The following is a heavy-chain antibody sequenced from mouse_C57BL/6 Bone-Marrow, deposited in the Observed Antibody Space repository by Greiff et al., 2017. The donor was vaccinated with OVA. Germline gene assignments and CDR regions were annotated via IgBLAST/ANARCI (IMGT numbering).Heavy chain of an antibody. V-gene: IGHV1-64*01. J-gene: IGHJ1*03. CDR1: GYTFTSYW. Sequence: QVQLQQPGAELVKPGASVTLSCKASGYTFTSYWMHWVKQRPGQGLEWIGMIHPNSGSTNYNEKFKSKATLTVDKPSSTAYMQLSSLTSEDSAVYYCARSLYDGYYVCYWYFDVWGTGTTVTVSS. CDR2: IHPNSGST. D-gene: IGHD2-3*01. CDR3: ARSLYDGYYVCYWYFDV.